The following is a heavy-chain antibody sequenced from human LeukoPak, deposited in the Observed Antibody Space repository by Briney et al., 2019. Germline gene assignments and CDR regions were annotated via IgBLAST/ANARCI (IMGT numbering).Heavy chain of an antibody. V-gene: IGHV1-69*13. CDR2: IIPIFGTA. J-gene: IGHJ6*02. D-gene: IGHD3-3*01. Sequence: ASVKVSCKASGDTFSSYAISWVRQAPGQGLEWMGGIIPIFGTANYAQKFQGRVTITADESTSTAYMELSSLRSEDTAVYYCARATYYDFWSGYYDPKKYYYYGMDVWGQGTTVTVSS. CDR3: ARATYYDFWSGYYDPKKYYYYGMDV. CDR1: GDTFSSYA.